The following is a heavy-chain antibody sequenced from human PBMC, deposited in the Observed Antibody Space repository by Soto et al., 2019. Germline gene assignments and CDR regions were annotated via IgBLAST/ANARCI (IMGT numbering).Heavy chain of an antibody. CDR3: ARDLAAAGALDC. CDR2: ISAYNGNT. V-gene: IGHV1-18*01. J-gene: IGHJ4*02. Sequence: QVQLVQSGAEVKKPGASVKVSCKASGYTFTNYAFSWVRQAPGQGLEWMGWISAYNGNTDYPQKLQARVTMTTDTSTSTAYMELRSLRSDDTAVYYCARDLAAAGALDCWGQGTVVTVSS. CDR1: GYTFTNYA. D-gene: IGHD6-13*01.